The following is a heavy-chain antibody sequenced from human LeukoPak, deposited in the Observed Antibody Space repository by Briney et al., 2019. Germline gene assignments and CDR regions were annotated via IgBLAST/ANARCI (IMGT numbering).Heavy chain of an antibody. J-gene: IGHJ4*02. D-gene: IGHD3-3*01. CDR3: ARARKYYDFWSGYYVAYDY. CDR2: MNPNSGNT. V-gene: IGHV1-8*03. CDR1: GYTFTSYD. Sequence: GASVKVSCKASGYTFTSYDTNWVRQATGQGLEWMGWMNPNSGNTGYAQKFQGRVTITRNTSISTAYMELSSLRSEDTAVYYCARARKYYDFWSGYYVAYDYWGQGTLVTVSS.